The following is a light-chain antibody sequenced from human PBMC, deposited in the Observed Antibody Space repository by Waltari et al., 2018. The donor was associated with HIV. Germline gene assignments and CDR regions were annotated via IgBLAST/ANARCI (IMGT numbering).Light chain of an antibody. CDR2: DAS. Sequence: EIVMTQSPATLSVSPGERATLSCRASQSVSSNLAWYQQKPGQAPRLLIYDASTRATGIPARFSGSGSGTYFTLTISSLQSEDCAVYYCQQYKNWPPGTFGQGAKLEIK. J-gene: IGKJ2*01. CDR1: QSVSSN. V-gene: IGKV3-15*01. CDR3: QQYKNWPPGT.